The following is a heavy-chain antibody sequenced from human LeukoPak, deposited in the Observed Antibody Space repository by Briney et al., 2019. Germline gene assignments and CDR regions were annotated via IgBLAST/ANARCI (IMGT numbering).Heavy chain of an antibody. J-gene: IGHJ4*02. CDR1: GYTFTGYY. CDR2: INPNSSDT. V-gene: IGHV1-2*02. D-gene: IGHD5/OR15-5a*01. CDR3: VRGRPPNADIVSKLFDY. Sequence: ASVKVSCKASGYTFTGYYMHWVRQPPGQGLEWVGWINPNSSDTKYAQNFQGRVTMTRDTSISTAYMELRLDDTAVYYCVRGRPPNADIVSKLFDYWGQGTLVTVSS.